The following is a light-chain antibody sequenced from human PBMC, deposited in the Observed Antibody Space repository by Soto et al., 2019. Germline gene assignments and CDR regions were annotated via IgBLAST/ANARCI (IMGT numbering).Light chain of an antibody. Sequence: QSVLTQPASVSGSPGQSITISCAGIGNDFGGYNYVSWYQQHPGRVPKLLIYDDSNRPSGVSNRFSGSKSGNTASLTISGLQAEDEADYYCASYTYTSPYVFGIGTKVTVL. CDR1: GNDFGGYNY. CDR3: ASYTYTSPYV. CDR2: DDS. J-gene: IGLJ1*01. V-gene: IGLV2-14*03.